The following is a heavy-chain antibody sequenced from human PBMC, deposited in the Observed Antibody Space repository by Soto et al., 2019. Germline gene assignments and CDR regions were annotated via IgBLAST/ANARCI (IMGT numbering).Heavy chain of an antibody. CDR2: ISSSSSYI. CDR1: GFTFSSYN. V-gene: IGHV3-21*01. Sequence: EVQLVESGGGLVKPGGSLRLSCAASGFTFSSYNMNWVRQAPGKGLEWVSSISSSSSYIYYADSVKGRFTISRDNAKNSLYLQMNSLRAEDTAVYYCPRERGYSYGYGDYWGQGTLVTVSS. J-gene: IGHJ4*02. D-gene: IGHD5-18*01. CDR3: PRERGYSYGYGDY.